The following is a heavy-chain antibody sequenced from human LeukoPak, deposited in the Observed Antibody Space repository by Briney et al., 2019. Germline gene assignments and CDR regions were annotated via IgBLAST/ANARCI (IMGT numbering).Heavy chain of an antibody. CDR1: GGTFCSYA. D-gene: IGHD2-15*01. V-gene: IGHV1-69*13. CDR2: IIPIFGTA. J-gene: IGHJ4*02. Sequence: SVKVSCKASGGTFCSYAISWVRQAPGQGLEWMGGIIPIFGTANYAQKFQGRVTITADESTSTAYMELSSLRSEDTAVYYCAVGTLGYCSGGSCYSSFDYWGQGTLVTVSS. CDR3: AVGTLGYCSGGSCYSSFDY.